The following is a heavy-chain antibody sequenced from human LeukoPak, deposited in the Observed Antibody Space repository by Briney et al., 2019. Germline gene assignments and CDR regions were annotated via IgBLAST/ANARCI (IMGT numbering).Heavy chain of an antibody. CDR1: GGSISSYY. J-gene: IGHJ1*01. D-gene: IGHD4-11*01. CDR3: ARGDYSNRFQH. Sequence: SETLSLTCTVSGGSISSYYWSWIRQPPGKGLEWIGYIYYSGSTNYNPSLKSRVTISVDTSKNQFSLKLSSVTAADTAVYYCARGDYSNRFQHWGQGTLVAVSS. V-gene: IGHV4-59*01. CDR2: IYYSGST.